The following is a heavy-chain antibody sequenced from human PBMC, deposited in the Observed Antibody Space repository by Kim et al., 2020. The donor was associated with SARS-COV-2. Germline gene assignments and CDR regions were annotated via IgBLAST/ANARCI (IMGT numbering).Heavy chain of an antibody. CDR1: DFAAFSLYA. V-gene: IGHV3-23*01. CDR3: TPNSYGDSSDH. J-gene: IGHJ1*01. D-gene: IGHD4-17*01. CDR2: ISDNGDTE. Sequence: GGSLRLSCVASDFAAFSLYAITWVRQAPGKGLEWVSGISDNGDTEHQADSVKGRFIISRDNSKSLVYQQLSSLRAEATAIYYCTPNSYGDSSDHWGRGT.